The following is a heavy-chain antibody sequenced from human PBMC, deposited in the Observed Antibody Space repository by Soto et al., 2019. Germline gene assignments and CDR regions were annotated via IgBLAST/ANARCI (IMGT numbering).Heavy chain of an antibody. CDR3: ARDTDDYGEGLGAFDI. CDR1: GGSISSYY. V-gene: IGHV4-59*01. D-gene: IGHD4-17*01. Sequence: QVQLQESGPGLVKPSETLSLTCTVSGGSISSYYWSWIRQPPGKGLEWIGYIYYSGSTNYNPSLKSRVTIAVDTSKNQFSQKLSSVTAADTAVYYCARDTDDYGEGLGAFDIWGQGTMVTVSS. J-gene: IGHJ3*02. CDR2: IYYSGST.